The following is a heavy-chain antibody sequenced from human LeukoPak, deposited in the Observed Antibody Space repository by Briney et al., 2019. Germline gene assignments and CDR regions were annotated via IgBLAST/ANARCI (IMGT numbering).Heavy chain of an antibody. V-gene: IGHV5-51*01. CDR1: GYSFTSYW. J-gene: IGHJ4*02. Sequence: GESLKISCKGSGYSFTSYWIGWVRQTPGKGLEWMGIIYPGDSDTRYSPSFQGQVTISADKSISTAYLQWSSLKASDTAMYYCAAVPDPSTPYSSGWGSYWGQGTLVTVSS. D-gene: IGHD6-19*01. CDR3: AAVPDPSTPYSSGWGSY. CDR2: IYPGDSDT.